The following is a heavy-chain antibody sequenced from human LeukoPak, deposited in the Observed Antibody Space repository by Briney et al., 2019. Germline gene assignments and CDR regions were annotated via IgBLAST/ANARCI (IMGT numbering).Heavy chain of an antibody. V-gene: IGHV3-30*03. CDR3: ARDRGNYPPA. D-gene: IGHD1-7*01. J-gene: IGHJ5*02. CDR1: GFTFSSYG. CDR2: ISYDGSNK. Sequence: PGRSLRLSCAASGFTFSSYGMHWVRQAPGKGLEWVAVISYDGSNKYYADSVKGRFAISRDNSKNTLYLQMNSLRAEDTAVYYCARDRGNYPPAWGQGTLVTVSS.